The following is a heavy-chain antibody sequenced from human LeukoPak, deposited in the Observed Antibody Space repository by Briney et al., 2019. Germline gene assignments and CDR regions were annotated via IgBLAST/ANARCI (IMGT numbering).Heavy chain of an antibody. Sequence: PSETLSLTCTVSGGSISSYYWSWIRQPPAKGLEWIGYIYYSGSTHYNPSLKRRVTIPVDTSKNQFSLKLSPVTAADTAVYYCARLHDGYRYGADYWGQGTLVTAS. D-gene: IGHD5-18*01. CDR2: IYYSGST. V-gene: IGHV4-59*08. CDR3: ARLHDGYRYGADY. CDR1: GGSISSYY. J-gene: IGHJ4*02.